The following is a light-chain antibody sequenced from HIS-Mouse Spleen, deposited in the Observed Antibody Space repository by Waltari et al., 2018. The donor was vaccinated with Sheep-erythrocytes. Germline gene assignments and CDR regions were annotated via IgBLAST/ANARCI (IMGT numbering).Light chain of an antibody. Sequence: QSVLTPPPSVAAAPGQKVTISCSGSSSNIGTNYLSLYQQLPGTAPKRLIYDNNKRPSGIPDRFSGSKSGTSAALGITGLQTGDEADYYCGTWDSSLSAGRVFGGGTKLTVL. CDR2: DNN. CDR3: GTWDSSLSAGRV. J-gene: IGLJ3*02. V-gene: IGLV1-51*01. CDR1: SSNIGTNY.